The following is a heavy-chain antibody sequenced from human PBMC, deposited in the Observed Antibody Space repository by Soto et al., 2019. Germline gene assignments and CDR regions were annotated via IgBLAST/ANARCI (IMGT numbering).Heavy chain of an antibody. J-gene: IGHJ6*02. D-gene: IGHD2-2*03. CDR3: ARLDLVVVPGNANEAIYGMDV. CDR2: IDPSDSYT. CDR1: GYSFTSYW. Sequence: GESLKISCKGSGYSFTSYWISWVRQMPGKGLEWMGRIDPSDSYTNYSPSFQGHVTLSADKSISTAYLQWSSLKASDTAMYYCARLDLVVVPGNANEAIYGMDVWGQGTTVTVSS. V-gene: IGHV5-10-1*01.